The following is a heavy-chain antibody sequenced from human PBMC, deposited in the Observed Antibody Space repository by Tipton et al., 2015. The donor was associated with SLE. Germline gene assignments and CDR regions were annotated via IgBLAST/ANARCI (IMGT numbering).Heavy chain of an antibody. CDR1: GGSFSGDY. Sequence: TLSLTCAVYGGSFSGDYWSCIRQPPGKGLEWIAEINHSGNTNYNASLKSRVTISVDTSKNQFSLKLSSVTAADTAVYYCATSRMATTFYFNYWGQGTLVTVSS. CDR3: ATSRMATTFYFNY. CDR2: INHSGNT. J-gene: IGHJ4*02. V-gene: IGHV4-34*01. D-gene: IGHD5-12*01.